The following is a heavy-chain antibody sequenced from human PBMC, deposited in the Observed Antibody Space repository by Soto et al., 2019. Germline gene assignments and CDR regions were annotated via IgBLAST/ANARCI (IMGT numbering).Heavy chain of an antibody. J-gene: IGHJ6*02. CDR2: ISGSGGST. V-gene: IGHV3-23*01. CDR1: GFTSSNYA. CDR3: AKAYGGTTTYDYAMDV. Sequence: GGSLRLSCAASGFTSSNYAMSWVRQAPGKGLERVSSISGSGGSTDYADSVKGRFTISRDNSKNTLYLQMNSLRAEDTAVYYCAKAYGGTTTYDYAMDVWGQGTTVTVSS. D-gene: IGHD1-7*01.